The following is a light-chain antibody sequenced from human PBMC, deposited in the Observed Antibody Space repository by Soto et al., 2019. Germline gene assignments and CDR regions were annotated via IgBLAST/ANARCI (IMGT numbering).Light chain of an antibody. CDR1: SGSVSTSYY. V-gene: IGLV8-61*01. CDR2: STH. J-gene: IGLJ2*01. CDR3: VLYMGSDVV. Sequence: QTVVTQAPSFSVSPGGTVTLTCGLSSGSVSTSYYPSWYQQTPGQAPRTLIYSTHTRSSGVRDRFSGSILGNKAALTITGAQADDESDYYCVLYMGSDVVFGGGTKLTVL.